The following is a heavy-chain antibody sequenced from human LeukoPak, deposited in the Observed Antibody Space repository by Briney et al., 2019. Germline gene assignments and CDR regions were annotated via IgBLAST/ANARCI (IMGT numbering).Heavy chain of an antibody. CDR3: AKDIEAGYSSSWTIEY. D-gene: IGHD6-13*01. CDR2: ISYDGRNK. V-gene: IGHV3-30*18. Sequence: GGSLRLSCVASGFTFSSYGMHWVRQAPGKGLEWVALISYDGRNKYYVDSVKGRFTISRDNSKNTLYLQMNSLRAEDAAVYYCAKDIEAGYSSSWTIEYWGQGTLDTVSS. CDR1: GFTFSSYG. J-gene: IGHJ4*02.